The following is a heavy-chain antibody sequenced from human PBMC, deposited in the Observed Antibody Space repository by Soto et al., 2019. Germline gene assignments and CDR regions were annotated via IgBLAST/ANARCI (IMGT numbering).Heavy chain of an antibody. V-gene: IGHV3-21*01. J-gene: IGHJ4*02. CDR2: ISSSSSYI. CDR1: GFTFSSYA. CDR3: ARDPEWLGAFDY. Sequence: GGSLRLSCAASGFTFSSYAMSWVRQAPGKGLEWVSSISSSSSYIYYADSVKGRFTISRDNAKNSLYLQMNSLRAEDTAVYYCARDPEWLGAFDYWGQGTLVTVSS. D-gene: IGHD5-12*01.